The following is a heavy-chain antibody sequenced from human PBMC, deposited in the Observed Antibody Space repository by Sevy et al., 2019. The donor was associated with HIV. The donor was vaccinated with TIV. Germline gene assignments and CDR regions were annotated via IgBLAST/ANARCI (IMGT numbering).Heavy chain of an antibody. V-gene: IGHV3-9*01. CDR1: GFTFDDYA. D-gene: IGHD5-12*01. CDR3: VKDKVDGDSGYGLFDF. CDR2: LSRPIRTI. Sequence: QLGGSLRLSCAASGFTFDDYAMHWVRQAPGKGLEWVSGLSRPIRTIGYADSVKGRFTISRDNARNSLYLQMNSLRAEDTAFYYCVKDKVDGDSGYGLFDFWGQGTLVTVSS. J-gene: IGHJ4*02.